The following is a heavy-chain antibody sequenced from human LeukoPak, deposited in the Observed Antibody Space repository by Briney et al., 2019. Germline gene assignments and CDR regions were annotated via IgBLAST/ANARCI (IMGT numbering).Heavy chain of an antibody. D-gene: IGHD3/OR15-3a*01. CDR3: AKVIWTSGSYPIDY. CDR2: ISYDGTNK. J-gene: IGHJ4*02. V-gene: IGHV3-30*18. CDR1: GFTFSNYA. Sequence: PGGSLRLSCTASGFTFSNYAMHWVRQAPGKGLEWVAVISYDGTNKYYGDSVKGRFPISRDNSKNTLYLQMNSLRTEDTAVYYCAKVIWTSGSYPIDYWGQGTLVTVSS.